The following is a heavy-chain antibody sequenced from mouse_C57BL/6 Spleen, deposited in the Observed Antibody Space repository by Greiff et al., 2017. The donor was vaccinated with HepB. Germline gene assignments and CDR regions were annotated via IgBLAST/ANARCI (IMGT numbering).Heavy chain of an antibody. J-gene: IGHJ2*01. Sequence: QVQLQQSGAELVRPGASVKLSCKASGYTFTDYYINWVKQRPGQGLEWIARIYPGSGNTYYNEKFKGKATLTAEKSSSTAYMQLSSLTSEDSAVYFCARSRDYGSSYEGDYWGQGTTLTVSS. CDR1: GYTFTDYY. V-gene: IGHV1-76*01. CDR2: IYPGSGNT. D-gene: IGHD1-1*01. CDR3: ARSRDYGSSYEGDY.